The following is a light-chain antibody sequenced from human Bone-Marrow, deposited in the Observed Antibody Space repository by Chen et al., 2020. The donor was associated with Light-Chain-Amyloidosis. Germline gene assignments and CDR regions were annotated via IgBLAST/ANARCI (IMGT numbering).Light chain of an antibody. CDR3: QVWDRSSDRPV. V-gene: IGLV3-21*02. CDR2: DDS. J-gene: IGLJ3*02. CDR1: NVGSTS. Sequence: SYVLTQPSSVSVAPAQTAPIACGGNNVGSTSVHWYQQTPGQAPLLVVYDDSARPSGIPERLSGSNSGNTATLTISRVEAGDEAYYYCQVWDRSSDRPVFGGGTKLTVL.